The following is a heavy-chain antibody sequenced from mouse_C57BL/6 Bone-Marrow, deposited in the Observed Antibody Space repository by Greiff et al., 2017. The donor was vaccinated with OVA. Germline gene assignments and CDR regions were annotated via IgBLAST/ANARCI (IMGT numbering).Heavy chain of an antibody. Sequence: VQLQESGPELVKPGASVKISCKASGYAFSSSWMNWVKQRPGKGLEWIGRIYPGDGDTNYNGKFKGKATLTADKSSSTAYMQLSSLTSEDSAVYCCARCLYYGSSPFDYWGQGTTLTVSS. CDR3: ARCLYYGSSPFDY. V-gene: IGHV1-82*01. D-gene: IGHD1-1*01. CDR1: GYAFSSSW. J-gene: IGHJ2*01. CDR2: IYPGDGDT.